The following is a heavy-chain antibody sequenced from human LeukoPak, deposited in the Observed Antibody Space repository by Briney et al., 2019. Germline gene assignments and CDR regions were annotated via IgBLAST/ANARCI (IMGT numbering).Heavy chain of an antibody. CDR2: IYYSGST. CDR3: ARPLRGPAGIFDF. V-gene: IGHV4-39*01. D-gene: IGHD3-10*01. Sequence: SETLSLTCTVSGGSISSSSYYWGWIRQPPGKGLEWIGSIYYSGSTYYNPSLKSRVTISVDTSKNQFSLKLTSVTAADTAVYYCARPLRGPAGIFDFRGQGTLVTVSS. CDR1: GGSISSSSYY. J-gene: IGHJ4*02.